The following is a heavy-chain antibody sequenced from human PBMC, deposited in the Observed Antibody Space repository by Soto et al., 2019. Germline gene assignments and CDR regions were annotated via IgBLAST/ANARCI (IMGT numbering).Heavy chain of an antibody. J-gene: IGHJ5*02. CDR1: GGSINNYY. CDR3: AKDRLAEPSSGRVRFDP. D-gene: IGHD1-1*01. Sequence: SETLSLTCTVSGGSINNYYWSWIRQPPGKGLERIAYIFSTGTTSYNPSLKSRVSASVDTSQNTLFLQMNSLRAEDTAVYYCAKDRLAEPSSGRVRFDPWGQGTLVTVSS. V-gene: IGHV4-59*12. CDR2: IFSTGTT.